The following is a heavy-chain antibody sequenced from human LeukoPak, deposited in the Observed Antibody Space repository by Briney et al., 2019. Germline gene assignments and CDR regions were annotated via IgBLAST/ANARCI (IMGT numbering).Heavy chain of an antibody. CDR2: IYTSVST. D-gene: IGHD3-22*01. Sequence: SETLSLTCTVSGDSISSYYWSWIRQPAGKGLEWIGRIYTSVSTNYNPSLKSRVTISVDTSKNQFSLKLSSVTAADTAVYYCARGPRKTHDSSGYYFDAFDIWGQGTMVTVSS. CDR3: ARGPRKTHDSSGYYFDAFDI. J-gene: IGHJ3*02. CDR1: GDSISSYY. V-gene: IGHV4-4*07.